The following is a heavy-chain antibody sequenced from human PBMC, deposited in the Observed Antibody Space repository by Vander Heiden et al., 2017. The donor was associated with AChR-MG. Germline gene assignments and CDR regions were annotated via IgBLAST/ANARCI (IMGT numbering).Heavy chain of an antibody. CDR1: GFTFSSYA. Sequence: QVQLVESGGGVVQPGRSLRLSCAASGFTFSSYAMHWVRQAPGKGLEWVAVISYDGSNKYYADSVKGRFTISRDNSKNTLYLQMNSLRAEDTAVYYCARSDYGDYGNALNVDYWGQGTLVTVSS. CDR3: ARSDYGDYGNALNVDY. V-gene: IGHV3-30-3*01. D-gene: IGHD4-17*01. CDR2: ISYDGSNK. J-gene: IGHJ4*02.